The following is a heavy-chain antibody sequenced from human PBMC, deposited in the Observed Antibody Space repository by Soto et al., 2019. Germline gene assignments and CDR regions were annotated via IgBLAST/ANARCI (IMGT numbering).Heavy chain of an antibody. CDR3: ARGWGKYFGVNDL. J-gene: IGHJ4*02. D-gene: IGHD2-8*01. V-gene: IGHV1-18*01. Sequence: IQLLQSAGAVKRPGASVKVSCKASGYTFNTFGVTWVRQAPGEGLEWMGCISGYGGKRDYSRKLQGRLTLTADPSTSTSYMELRNLTSDDTAVYYCARGWGKYFGVNDLWGQGTLVTVSS. CDR1: GYTFNTFG. CDR2: ISGYGGKR.